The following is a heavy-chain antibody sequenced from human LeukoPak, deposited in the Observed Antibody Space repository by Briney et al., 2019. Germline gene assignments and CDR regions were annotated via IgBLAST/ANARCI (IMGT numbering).Heavy chain of an antibody. V-gene: IGHV3-23*01. CDR2: ISGSGGST. CDR3: ARDFYDGFALDY. Sequence: PGGTLRLSCAASGFTFSGYGMSWVRQAPGKGLEWVSGISGSGGSTYYADSVKGRFTISRDNARNSLYLQMDNLRAEDTGVYYCARDFYDGFALDYWGQGTLVTVSS. J-gene: IGHJ4*02. D-gene: IGHD2/OR15-2a*01. CDR1: GFTFSGYG.